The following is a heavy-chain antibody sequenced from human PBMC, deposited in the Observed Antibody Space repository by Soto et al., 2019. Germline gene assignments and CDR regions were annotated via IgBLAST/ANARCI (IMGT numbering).Heavy chain of an antibody. CDR1: GFTFSSYW. J-gene: IGHJ5*02. CDR3: ATVATHSYNWVDP. CDR2: INADGTTT. D-gene: IGHD1-1*01. V-gene: IGHV3-74*01. Sequence: EVHLVESGGGLVQPGGSLRLSCAASGFTFSSYWMHWVRQAPGKGLVWVSRINADGTTTTYADSVKGRFTISRDNAKNTVYLQMDSLRAEDTAVYFWATVATHSYNWVDPWGQGALVTISS.